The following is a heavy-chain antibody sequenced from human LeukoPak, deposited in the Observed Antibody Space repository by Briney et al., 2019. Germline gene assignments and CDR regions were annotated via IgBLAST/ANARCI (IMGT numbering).Heavy chain of an antibody. V-gene: IGHV1-69*04. CDR3: ARGGSPSIVVVPAAIPYFYGMDV. J-gene: IGHJ6*02. CDR1: GGTFSSYA. CDR2: IIPILGIA. D-gene: IGHD2-2*01. Sequence: SVKVSCKASGGTFSSYAISWVRQAPGQGLEWMGRIIPILGIANYAQKFQGRVTITADKSTSTAYMELSSLRSEDTAVYYCARGGSPSIVVVPAAIPYFYGMDVWGQGTTVTVSS.